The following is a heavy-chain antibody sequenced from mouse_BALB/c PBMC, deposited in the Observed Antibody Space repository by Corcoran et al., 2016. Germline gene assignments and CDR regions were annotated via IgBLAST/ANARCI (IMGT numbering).Heavy chain of an antibody. D-gene: IGHD2-14*01. Sequence: LVKTGASVKISCKASGYSFTGYYMDWVKQRHGKSLEWIGYISCYNGATSYNQKFKGKATFTVDTSSSTAYMQFNSLTSKDSAVYYCARDRYDGSRAMDYWGQGTSVTVSS. CDR3: ARDRYDGSRAMDY. V-gene: IGHV1S34*01. CDR2: ISCYNGAT. CDR1: GYSFTGYY. J-gene: IGHJ4*01.